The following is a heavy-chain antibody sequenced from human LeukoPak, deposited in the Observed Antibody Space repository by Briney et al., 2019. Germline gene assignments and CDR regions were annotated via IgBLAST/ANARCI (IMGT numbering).Heavy chain of an antibody. Sequence: PSETLSLTCAVYGGSFSGYYWSWIRQPPGKGLEWIGEINHSGSTNYNPSLKSRVTISVDTSINTAYLQWSSLKASDTAMYYCARPEGASWGRVDIWGQGTMVTVSS. CDR2: INHSGST. J-gene: IGHJ3*02. CDR1: GGSFSGYY. CDR3: ARPEGASWGRVDI. D-gene: IGHD2-2*01. V-gene: IGHV4-34*01.